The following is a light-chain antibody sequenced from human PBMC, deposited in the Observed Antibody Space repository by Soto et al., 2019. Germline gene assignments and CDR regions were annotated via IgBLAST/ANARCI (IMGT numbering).Light chain of an antibody. V-gene: IGLV1-40*01. CDR2: GNS. J-gene: IGLJ2*01. CDR1: SFNIGAGYD. Sequence: QSVLTQPPSVSGAPGQRVTISCTGSSFNIGAGYDVHWYQQLPGTAPKLLMYGNSNRPSGVPDRFSGSKSGTSASLAITGLQAEDEADYYCQSYDSSLSVVVFGGGTKLTVL. CDR3: QSYDSSLSVVV.